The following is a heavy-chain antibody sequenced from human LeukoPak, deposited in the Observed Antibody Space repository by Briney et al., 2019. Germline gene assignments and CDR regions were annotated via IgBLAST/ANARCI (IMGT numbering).Heavy chain of an antibody. D-gene: IGHD3-22*01. Sequence: ASVKVSCKASGYTFTGYYMHWVRQAPGQGLEWMGWINPNSGGTNYAQKFQGRVTMTRDTSISTAYMELSRLRFDDTAVYYCARPLYDSSGYYYVAAFDIWGQGTMVTVSS. CDR1: GYTFTGYY. CDR3: ARPLYDSSGYYYVAAFDI. V-gene: IGHV1-2*02. CDR2: INPNSGGT. J-gene: IGHJ3*02.